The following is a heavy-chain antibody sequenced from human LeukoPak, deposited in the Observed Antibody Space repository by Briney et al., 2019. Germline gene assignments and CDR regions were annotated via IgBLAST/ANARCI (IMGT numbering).Heavy chain of an antibody. CDR2: IIPIFGIT. D-gene: IGHD4-23*01. CDR1: GGTFSSYG. CDR3: ARDQGQRWSGLHH. J-gene: IGHJ4*02. V-gene: IGHV1-69*17. Sequence: SVKVSSKASGGTFSSYGISWVRQAPGQGLEWMGGIIPIFGITNYAQKFQGRVTVTADKSSSTVYMELSSLRSEDTAVYYCARDQGQRWSGLHHWGQGTLVTVSS.